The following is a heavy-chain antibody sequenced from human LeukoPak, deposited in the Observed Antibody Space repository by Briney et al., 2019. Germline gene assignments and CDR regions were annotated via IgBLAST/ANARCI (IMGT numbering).Heavy chain of an antibody. V-gene: IGHV1-46*01. J-gene: IGHJ4*02. D-gene: IGHD6-13*01. Sequence: ASVKVSCKASGYTFTSYDINWVRQAPGQGLEWMGIINPSGGSTSYAQKFQGRVTMTRDTSTSTVYMELSSLRSEDTAVYYCARVESHSSSRGAYYFDYWGQGTLVTVSS. CDR2: INPSGGST. CDR3: ARVESHSSSRGAYYFDY. CDR1: GYTFTSYD.